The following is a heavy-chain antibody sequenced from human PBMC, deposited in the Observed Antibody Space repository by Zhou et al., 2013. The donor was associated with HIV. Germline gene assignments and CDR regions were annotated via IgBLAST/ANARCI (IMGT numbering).Heavy chain of an antibody. CDR3: ARDSRRRDVLIGY. CDR2: SSPSNGYT. Sequence: VQLVQSGGEVKKPGASVRVSCKASGYSFSDYGISWVRQAPGQGLEWMGWSSPSNGYTKYTQTFQGRVAMTTDTSTNTAYMELRDLTSDDTAVYFCARDSRRRDVLIGYWGQGKPGHRLL. V-gene: IGHV1-18*01. J-gene: IGHJ4*02. CDR1: GYSFSDYG.